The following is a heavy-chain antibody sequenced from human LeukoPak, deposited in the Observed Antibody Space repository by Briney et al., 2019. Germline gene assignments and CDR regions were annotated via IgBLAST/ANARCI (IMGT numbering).Heavy chain of an antibody. Sequence: GGSLRLSCAASGFTFSSYAMSWVRQAPGKGLEWVAFLQKDGSDIHYADSVEGRFTISRDNSKNTLYLQLNSLRAEDTAVYYCARDFVTVADPPSLRPDYFDYWGQGTLVTVSS. V-gene: IGHV3-30*04. J-gene: IGHJ4*02. CDR2: LQKDGSDI. CDR1: GFTFSSYA. D-gene: IGHD6-19*01. CDR3: ARDFVTVADPPSLRPDYFDY.